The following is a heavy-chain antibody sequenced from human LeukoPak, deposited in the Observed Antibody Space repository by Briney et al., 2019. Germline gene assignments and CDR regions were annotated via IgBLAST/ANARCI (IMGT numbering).Heavy chain of an antibody. Sequence: GGSLRLSCAASGFTFSSYWMTWVRQAPGKGLEWVANIKQDGSQIYYVDSVKGRFTISRDNAKNSLDLQMNNLRVEDTAVYYCARDPDYGDYGFDLWGRGTLVTVSS. J-gene: IGHJ2*01. V-gene: IGHV3-7*01. D-gene: IGHD4-17*01. CDR2: IKQDGSQI. CDR3: ARDPDYGDYGFDL. CDR1: GFTFSSYW.